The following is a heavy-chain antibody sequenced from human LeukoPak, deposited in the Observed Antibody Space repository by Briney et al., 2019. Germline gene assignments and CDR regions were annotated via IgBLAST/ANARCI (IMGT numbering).Heavy chain of an antibody. D-gene: IGHD4-17*01. J-gene: IGHJ4*02. V-gene: IGHV1-18*01. CDR2: INPCNGNT. Sequence: GASVKVSCKASGYTFTSYGISWVRQAPGQGPGCMGWINPCNGNTNYALKVQGRVTMTTDTSTSTAYLELRSLGSDDTAIYYCAREIYGRFDYWGQGTLVTVSS. CDR1: GYTFTSYG. CDR3: AREIYGRFDY.